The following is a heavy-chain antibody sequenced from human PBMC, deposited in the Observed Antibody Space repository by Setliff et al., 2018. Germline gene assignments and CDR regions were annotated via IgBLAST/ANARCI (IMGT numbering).Heavy chain of an antibody. CDR1: GGSISSYY. D-gene: IGHD6-19*01. J-gene: IGHJ6*03. CDR2: MYYSGST. V-gene: IGHV4-59*01. Sequence: PSETLSLTCTVSGGSISSYYWSWIRQPPGKGLEWIGYMYYSGSTNYNPSFESRVTISVDTSKNQFSLKLSSVTAADTAVYYCARAPPSSGWTPRGYYYYYMDVWGKGTTVTVSS. CDR3: ARAPPSSGWTPRGYYYYYMDV.